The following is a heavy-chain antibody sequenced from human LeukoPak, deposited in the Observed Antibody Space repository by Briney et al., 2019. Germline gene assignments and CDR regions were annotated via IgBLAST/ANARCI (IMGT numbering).Heavy chain of an antibody. CDR1: GFTFGDFA. D-gene: IGHD2-15*01. Sequence: PGGSLRLSCSASGFTFGDFAMTWVRQAPGKGLEWVGIGRAKAYGATKEYAASVKGRFTISRDDSKSVAYLQMDNLKTEDTGIYYCTRGGGRFEYWGQGTRVTVSS. CDR3: TRGGGRFEY. V-gene: IGHV3-49*04. CDR2: GRAKAYGATK. J-gene: IGHJ4*02.